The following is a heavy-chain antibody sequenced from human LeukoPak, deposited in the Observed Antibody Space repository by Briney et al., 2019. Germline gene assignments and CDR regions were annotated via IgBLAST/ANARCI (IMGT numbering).Heavy chain of an antibody. CDR3: ARSSVGSGSNFDY. D-gene: IGHD3-10*01. V-gene: IGHV4-59*12. Sequence: SETLSLTCTVSGGSISSYYWSWIRQPPGKGLEWIGYIYYSGSTNYNPSLKSRVTMSVDTSKNHFSLNLSSVTAADTAVYYCARSSVGSGSNFDYWGQGTLVTVSS. J-gene: IGHJ4*02. CDR1: GGSISSYY. CDR2: IYYSGST.